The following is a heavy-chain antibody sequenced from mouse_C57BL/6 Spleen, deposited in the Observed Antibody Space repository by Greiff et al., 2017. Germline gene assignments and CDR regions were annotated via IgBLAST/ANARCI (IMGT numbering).Heavy chain of an antibody. CDR3: APDSSGYAFDY. CDR1: GYTFTSYW. D-gene: IGHD3-2*02. CDR2: IQPNSGST. V-gene: IGHV1-64*01. J-gene: IGHJ2*01. Sequence: VQLQQPGAELVKPGASVKLSCKASGYTFTSYWMHWVKQRPGQGLEWIGMIQPNSGSTNYNEKFKSKATLTVDKSSSTAYMQLSSLTSEDSAVYYCAPDSSGYAFDYWGQGTTLTVSS.